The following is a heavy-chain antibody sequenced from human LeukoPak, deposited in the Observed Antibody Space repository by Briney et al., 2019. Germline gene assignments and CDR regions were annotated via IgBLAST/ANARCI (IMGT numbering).Heavy chain of an antibody. D-gene: IGHD6-19*01. CDR1: GYTFTSYD. J-gene: IGHJ4*02. V-gene: IGHV1-2*02. CDR2: INPNSGGT. Sequence: GASVKVSCKASGYTFTSYDINWVRQAPGQGLEWMGWINPNSGGTNYAQKFQGRVTMTRDTSISTAYMELSRLRSDDTAVYYCARASNQWLVWGAFDYWGQGTLVTVSS. CDR3: ARASNQWLVWGAFDY.